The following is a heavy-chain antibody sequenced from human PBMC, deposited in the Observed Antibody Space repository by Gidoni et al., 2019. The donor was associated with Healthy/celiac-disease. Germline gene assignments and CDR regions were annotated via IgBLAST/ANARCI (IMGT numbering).Heavy chain of an antibody. J-gene: IGHJ4*02. CDR3: ARLGPPSASVDY. CDR1: CGSISSGSYY. D-gene: IGHD1-26*01. CDR2: IYTSGST. V-gene: IGHV4-61*02. Sequence: QVQLQESGPGLVKPSQTLSLTCTVSCGSISSGSYYWSWIRQPAGKGLEWIGRIYTSGSTNYNPSLKSRVTIAVDTSKNQFSLKLSSVTAADTAVYYCARLGPPSASVDYGGQGTLVTVSS.